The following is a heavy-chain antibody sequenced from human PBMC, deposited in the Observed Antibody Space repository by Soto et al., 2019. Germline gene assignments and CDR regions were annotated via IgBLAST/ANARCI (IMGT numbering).Heavy chain of an antibody. V-gene: IGHV4-59*01. CDR1: GGSISSYY. CDR3: ARPRIVGATFYFDY. D-gene: IGHD1-26*01. J-gene: IGHJ4*02. CDR2: IYYSGST. Sequence: SETLSLTCTVSGGSISSYYWSWIRQPPGKGLEWIGYIYYSGSTNYNPSLKSRVTISVDTSKNQFSLKLSSVTAADPAVYYCARPRIVGATFYFDYWGQGTLVTVSS.